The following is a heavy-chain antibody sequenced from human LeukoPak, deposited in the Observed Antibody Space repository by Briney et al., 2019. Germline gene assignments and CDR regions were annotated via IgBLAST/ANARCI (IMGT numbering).Heavy chain of an antibody. CDR3: AKDHLPTAIRTGIDY. Sequence: GGSLRLSCAASGFTYSSYAMTWVRQAPGKGLEWVSAISTSGSSTYYADSAKGRFTIHRDNSKNTLYLQMNSLKAEDTAVYYCAKDHLPTAIRTGIDYWGQGTLVTVSS. V-gene: IGHV3-23*01. CDR1: GFTYSSYA. J-gene: IGHJ4*02. D-gene: IGHD2-2*01. CDR2: ISTSGSST.